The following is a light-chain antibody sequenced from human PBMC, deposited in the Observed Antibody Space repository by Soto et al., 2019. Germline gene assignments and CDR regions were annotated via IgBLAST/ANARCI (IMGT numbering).Light chain of an antibody. CDR1: QSISRY. CDR3: QQSYRIPRT. J-gene: IGKJ1*01. Sequence: DIQISQSPSSLSASVGDRVTITCRASQSISRYLNWYQQKPGKAPKLLISAASSLQSGVPSRFRGSGSGTDFTLPISSLQPEDFATYYCQQSYRIPRTFGQGIKVDI. V-gene: IGKV1-39*01. CDR2: AAS.